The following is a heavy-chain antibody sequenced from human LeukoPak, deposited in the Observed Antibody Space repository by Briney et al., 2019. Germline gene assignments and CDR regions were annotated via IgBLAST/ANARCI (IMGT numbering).Heavy chain of an antibody. CDR3: GRADQRLYSSGWTYHFDY. CDR2: IHYSGST. Sequence: SETLSLTCTVSGGSISNYYWSWIRQPPGKGLEWIGYIHYSGSTNYNPSLKSRVAISMDTSRNQFSLTLNSVTAADTAVYYCGRADQRLYSSGWTYHFDYWGQGTLVAVSS. V-gene: IGHV4-59*01. D-gene: IGHD6-19*01. CDR1: GGSISNYY. J-gene: IGHJ4*02.